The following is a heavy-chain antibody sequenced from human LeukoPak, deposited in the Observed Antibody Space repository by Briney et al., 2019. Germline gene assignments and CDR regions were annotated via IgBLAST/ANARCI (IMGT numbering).Heavy chain of an antibody. J-gene: IGHJ4*02. Sequence: SKTLSLTCTVPRGSISSSSYYWGWIRQPPGKGLEWIGSIYYGGSTYYNPSLKSRVTISVDTSKNQFSLKLSSVTAADTAVYYCARDRGVAGLYFDYWGQGTLVTVSS. V-gene: IGHV4-39*07. CDR1: RGSISSSSYY. D-gene: IGHD6-19*01. CDR3: ARDRGVAGLYFDY. CDR2: IYYGGST.